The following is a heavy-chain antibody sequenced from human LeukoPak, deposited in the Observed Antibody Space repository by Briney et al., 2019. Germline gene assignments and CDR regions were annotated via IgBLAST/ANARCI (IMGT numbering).Heavy chain of an antibody. Sequence: ASVKVSCKASGGTFSSYAISWVRQAPGQGLEWMGGIIPIFGTANYAQKFQGRVTITTDESTSTAYMELSSLRSEDTAVYYCAGSRMANISPYLFHLDGWGKGTQVTGS. V-gene: IGHV1-69*05. J-gene: IGHJ4*03. D-gene: IGHD5-24*01. CDR1: GGTFSSYA. CDR2: IIPIFGTA. CDR3: AGSRMANISPYLFHLDG.